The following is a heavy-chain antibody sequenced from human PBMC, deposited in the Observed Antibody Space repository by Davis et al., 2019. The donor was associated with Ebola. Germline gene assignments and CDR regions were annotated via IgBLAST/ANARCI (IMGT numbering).Heavy chain of an antibody. CDR1: GFSFRSYW. CDR2: INIDGSET. D-gene: IGHD6-19*01. V-gene: IGHV3-74*01. CDR3: ARAVPGKEDLDY. Sequence: GESLKISCAASGFSFRSYWMHWVRQVPGKGLVWVSRINIDGSETNYADSVKGRFTVSRDNAKSTLFLQMDSLSAEDTAVYFCARAVPGKEDLDYWGQGTLVTVSS. J-gene: IGHJ4*02.